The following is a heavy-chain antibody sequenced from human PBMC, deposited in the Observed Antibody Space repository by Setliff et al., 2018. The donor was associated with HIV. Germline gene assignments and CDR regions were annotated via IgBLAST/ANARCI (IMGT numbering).Heavy chain of an antibody. CDR1: GDSIGDYY. D-gene: IGHD3-10*01. V-gene: IGHV4-4*07. CDR2: VYASAYS. Sequence: SEPLSLTCTVSGDSIGDYYWNWIRQPAGKGLEWIGRVYASAYSNYNPSLKSRVTMSVDTSQNQFSLKLRSVNAADTAVYYCARDWVTRSNYYGSGSPWYFDFWGRGILVTVSS. CDR3: ARDWVTRSNYYGSGSPWYFDF. J-gene: IGHJ2*01.